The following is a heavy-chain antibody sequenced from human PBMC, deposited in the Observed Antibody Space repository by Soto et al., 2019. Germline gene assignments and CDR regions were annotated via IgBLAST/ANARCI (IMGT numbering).Heavy chain of an antibody. J-gene: IGHJ6*02. D-gene: IGHD2-15*01. CDR3: AREIVVVVAATYYGMDV. CDR1: GYTFTSYY. V-gene: IGHV1-46*01. Sequence: ASVKVSCKASGYTFTSYYMHWVRQAPGQGLEWMGIINPSGGSTSYAQKFQGRVTTTRDTSTSTVYMELSSLRSEDTAVYYCAREIVVVVAATYYGMDVWGQGTTVTVSS. CDR2: INPSGGST.